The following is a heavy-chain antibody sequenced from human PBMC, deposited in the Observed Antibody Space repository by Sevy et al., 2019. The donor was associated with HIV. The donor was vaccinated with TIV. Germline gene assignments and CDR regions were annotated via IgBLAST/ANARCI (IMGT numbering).Heavy chain of an antibody. CDR2: LYYSGTA. D-gene: IGHD2-15*01. V-gene: IGHV4-39*01. CDR3: AKFCSGDNCYFPSDS. CDR1: GDSIVMINYY. Sequence: SETLSLTCSVSGDSIVMINYYWGWVRQPPGKGLEWSENLYYSGTAYYNPSLKGRVTMSVDTAKNEFSLNLRSVAAADTAVYYCAKFCSGDNCYFPSDSWGQGTLVTVSS. J-gene: IGHJ4*02.